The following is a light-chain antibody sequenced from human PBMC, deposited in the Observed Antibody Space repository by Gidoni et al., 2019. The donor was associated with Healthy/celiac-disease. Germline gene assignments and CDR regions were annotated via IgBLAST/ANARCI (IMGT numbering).Light chain of an antibody. CDR1: QSLLHSNGYNY. Sequence: DIVMTQSPLSLPVTPGEPASISCRSSQSLLHSNGYNYLDWYLQKPGQSPHLLIYLGSNRASGVPERFSGSGSGTDFTLKISRVEAEDVGVYYCMQALQTPFTFGPGTKVDIK. J-gene: IGKJ3*01. V-gene: IGKV2-28*01. CDR3: MQALQTPFT. CDR2: LGS.